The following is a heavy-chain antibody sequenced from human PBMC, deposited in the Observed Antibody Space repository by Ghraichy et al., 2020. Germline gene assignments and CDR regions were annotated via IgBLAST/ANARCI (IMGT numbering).Heavy chain of an antibody. CDR2: ISGSGGST. CDR3: AKFPSVAGRPGSFDY. D-gene: IGHD6-19*01. Sequence: LSLTCAASGFTFSSYAMSWVRQAPGKGLEWVSAISGSGGSTYYADSVKGRFTISRDNSKNTLYLQMNSLRAEDTAVYYCAKFPSVAGRPGSFDYWGQGTLVTVSS. V-gene: IGHV3-23*01. CDR1: GFTFSSYA. J-gene: IGHJ4*02.